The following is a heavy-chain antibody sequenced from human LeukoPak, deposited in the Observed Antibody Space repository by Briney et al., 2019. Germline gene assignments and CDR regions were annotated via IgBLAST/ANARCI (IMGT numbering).Heavy chain of an antibody. J-gene: IGHJ6*03. CDR3: TASRYCSSTSCHPLDYYYYYMDV. CDR2: IYYSGST. D-gene: IGHD2-2*01. CDR1: GGSISSGGYY. V-gene: IGHV4-61*08. Sequence: SETLSLTCTVSGGSISSGGYYWSWIRQHPGKGLEWIGYIYYSGSTYYNPSLKSRVTISVDTSKNQFSLKLSSVTAADTAVYYCTASRYCSSTSCHPLDYYYYYMDVWGKGTTVTVSS.